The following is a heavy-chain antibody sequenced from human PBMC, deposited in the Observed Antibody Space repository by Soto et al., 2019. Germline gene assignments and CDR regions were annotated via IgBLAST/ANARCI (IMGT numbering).Heavy chain of an antibody. CDR2: ITGRGSGSGINT. Sequence: EVQVLESGGGLVQPGGSLRLSCAASGFTFSTYAMSWVRQAPGKGLEWVSSITGRGSGSGINTYYADSVKGRFTISRDNCKNTLSLQMHSLRVDDTAVYYCAKSSAVADAFDFWGQGTMVTVSS. D-gene: IGHD6-19*01. CDR1: GFTFSTYA. CDR3: AKSSAVADAFDF. V-gene: IGHV3-23*01. J-gene: IGHJ3*01.